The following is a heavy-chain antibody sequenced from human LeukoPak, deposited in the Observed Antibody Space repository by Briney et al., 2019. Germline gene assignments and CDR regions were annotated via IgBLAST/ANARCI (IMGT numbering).Heavy chain of an antibody. Sequence: NPSETLSLTCTVSGGSISSYYWSWIRQPPGKGLEWIGYIYYSGSTNYNPSLKGRVTISVATSKNQLYLKLSSGTAADAAVYYCARIDCRKDAFDIWGEGTMVTVSS. CDR1: GGSISSYY. D-gene: IGHD2-21*02. J-gene: IGHJ3*02. V-gene: IGHV4-59*08. CDR3: ARIDCRKDAFDI. CDR2: IYYSGST.